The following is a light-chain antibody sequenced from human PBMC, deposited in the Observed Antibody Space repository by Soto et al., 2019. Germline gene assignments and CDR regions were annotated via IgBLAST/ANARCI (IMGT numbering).Light chain of an antibody. V-gene: IGLV2-11*01. Sequence: QSALTQPRSVSGSPGQSVTISCTGTSSDVGGYNYVSWYQQHPGKAPKLMIYDVSKRPSGVPGRFSGSKSGTSASLAIAGLQAADEADYYCQSYDSSLSTFYVFGTGTKVTVL. CDR1: SSDVGGYNY. CDR3: QSYDSSLSTFYV. J-gene: IGLJ1*01. CDR2: DVS.